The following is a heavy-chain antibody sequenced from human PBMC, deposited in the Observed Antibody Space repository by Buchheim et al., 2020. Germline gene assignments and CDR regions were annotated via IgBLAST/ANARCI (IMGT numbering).Heavy chain of an antibody. J-gene: IGHJ5*02. Sequence: QLVESGGGLVQPGGSLRLSCAASGFTFSNYWMSWVRQAPGKGLEWVANIKSDGSEKYYVDSVKGRFTISRDNAKTQLYLQMNSLRDEDTAVYYCARGGKIAVTTAASWGWGTL. CDR3: ARGGKIAVTTAAS. V-gene: IGHV3-7*03. CDR2: IKSDGSEK. D-gene: IGHD6-19*01. CDR1: GFTFSNYW.